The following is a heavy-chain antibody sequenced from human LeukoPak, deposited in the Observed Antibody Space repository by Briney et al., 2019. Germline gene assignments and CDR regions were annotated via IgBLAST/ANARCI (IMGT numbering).Heavy chain of an antibody. CDR1: WFSVSSND. D-gene: IGHD3-16*01. CDR2: LYSGGRT. J-gene: IGHJ5*02. Sequence: GGSLRLSCAVSWFSVSSNDMNWVRQVPGKGPEWVSVLYSGGRTKYADSVKGRFTISRDNSKNTLFPQMNSLRVEDTAVYYCATGTFGGAWGQGTRVIVSS. CDR3: ATGTFGGA. V-gene: IGHV3-53*01.